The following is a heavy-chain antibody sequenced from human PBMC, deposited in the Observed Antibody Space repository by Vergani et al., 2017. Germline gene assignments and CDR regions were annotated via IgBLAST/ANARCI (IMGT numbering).Heavy chain of an antibody. V-gene: IGHV3-30*19. CDR3: AKSATTYCTNGVCYKRYFDY. Sequence: QVQLVESGGGVVQPGGSLRLSCAASGFTFSSYGMHWVRQAPGKGLEWVAFISYDGSNKYYADSVKGRFTISRDNSKNPLYLQMNSLRAEDTAVYYCAKSATTYCTNGVCYKRYFDYWGQGTLVTVSS. J-gene: IGHJ4*02. D-gene: IGHD2-8*01. CDR2: ISYDGSNK. CDR1: GFTFSSYG.